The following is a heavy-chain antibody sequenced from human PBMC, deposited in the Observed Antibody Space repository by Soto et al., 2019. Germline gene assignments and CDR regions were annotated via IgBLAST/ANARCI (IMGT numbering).Heavy chain of an antibody. V-gene: IGHV5-10-1*01. CDR3: ARHMAGSGIYSNWFDP. Sequence: GDSLKISCKGSGYSFTSYWISWVRQMPGKGLEGMGRIDPSDSYTNYSPSCLGHVTISAVKSSITAYAPWRSLKASATAMYYCARHMAGSGIYSNWFDPWGQGTLVTVSS. CDR2: IDPSDSYT. D-gene: IGHD3-10*01. J-gene: IGHJ5*02. CDR1: GYSFTSYW.